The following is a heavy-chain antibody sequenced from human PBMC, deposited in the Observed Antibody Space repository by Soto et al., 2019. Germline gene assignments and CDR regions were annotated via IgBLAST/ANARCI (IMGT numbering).Heavy chain of an antibody. Sequence: SETLSLTCSVSGGSLSFNYWSWIRQVPGKGLEWIGYIFYTGNSNYNPSLKSRVTISVDTSKNHFSLNLSSLTAADTAVYYCARGRGNFDFWGQGTLVTVSS. V-gene: IGHV4-59*01. CDR1: GGSLSFNY. J-gene: IGHJ4*02. CDR3: ARGRGNFDF. D-gene: IGHD3-10*01. CDR2: IFYTGNS.